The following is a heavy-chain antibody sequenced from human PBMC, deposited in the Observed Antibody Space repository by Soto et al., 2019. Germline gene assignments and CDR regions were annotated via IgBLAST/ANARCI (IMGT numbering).Heavy chain of an antibody. CDR3: ARLGGYSXGWTLLAPYHYYYGMDV. V-gene: IGHV5-10-1*01. CDR1: GYSFTIYW. Sequence: GESLKISCQGSGYSFTIYWISWVRQMPGKGLEWMGRIDPSDSYTNYSPSFQGHVTISADKSISTAYLQWSSLKASDPAMYYCARLGGYSXGWTLLAPYHYYYGMDVWGQGTTVTVSS. CDR2: IDPSDSYT. J-gene: IGHJ6*02. D-gene: IGHD6-19*01.